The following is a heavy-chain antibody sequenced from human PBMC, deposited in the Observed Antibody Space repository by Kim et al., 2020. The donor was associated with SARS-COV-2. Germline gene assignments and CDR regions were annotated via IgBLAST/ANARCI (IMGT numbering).Heavy chain of an antibody. CDR1: GGSISSSSYY. CDR3: ARQSAAVTAIRGDAFDI. J-gene: IGHJ3*02. D-gene: IGHD2-21*02. Sequence: SETLSLTCTVSGGSISSSSYYWGWIRQPPGKGLEWIGSIYYSGSTYYNPSLKSRVTISVDTSKNQFSLKLSSVTAADTAVYYCARQSAAVTAIRGDAFDIWGQGTMVTVSS. CDR2: IYYSGST. V-gene: IGHV4-39*01.